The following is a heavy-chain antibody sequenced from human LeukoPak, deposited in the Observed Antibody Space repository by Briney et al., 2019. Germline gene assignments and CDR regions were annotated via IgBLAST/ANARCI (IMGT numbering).Heavy chain of an antibody. CDR1: GFTISNNH. J-gene: IGHJ4*02. D-gene: IGHD5-18*01. V-gene: IGHV4-59*01. Sequence: PGGSLRLSCAASGFTISNNHMNWIRQPPGKGLEWIGYIYYRGSTNYNPALKSRVTISVDTSKNQFSLKLSSVTAADTAVYYCARGGGYSYGSWVYFDYWGQGTLVTVSS. CDR3: ARGGGYSYGSWVYFDY. CDR2: IYYRGST.